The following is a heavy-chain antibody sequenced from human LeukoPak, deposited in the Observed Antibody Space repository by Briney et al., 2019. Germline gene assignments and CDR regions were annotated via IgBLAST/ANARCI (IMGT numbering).Heavy chain of an antibody. V-gene: IGHV4-30-4*08. CDR3: ASSIAAAPSVDY. CDR1: GGSISSGDYY. D-gene: IGHD6-13*01. CDR2: IYYSGST. Sequence: KSSETLSLTCTVSGGSISSGDYYWSWIRQPPGKGLEWIGYIYYSGSTYYNPSLKSRVTISVDTSKNQFSLKLSSVTAADTAVYYCASSIAAAPSVDYWGQGTLVTVSS. J-gene: IGHJ4*02.